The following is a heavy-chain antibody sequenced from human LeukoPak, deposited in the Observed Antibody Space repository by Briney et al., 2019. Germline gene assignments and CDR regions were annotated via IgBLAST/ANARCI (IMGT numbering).Heavy chain of an antibody. CDR1: GFTFSSYA. Sequence: GGSLRLSCAASGFTFSSYAMHWVRQAPGKGLEWVAVISYDGSNKYYADSVKGRFTISRDNSKNTLYLQMNSLRAEDTAVCYCAKLFGSLDYWGQGTLVTVSS. V-gene: IGHV3-30-3*02. D-gene: IGHD3-10*02. CDR3: AKLFGSLDY. CDR2: ISYDGSNK. J-gene: IGHJ4*02.